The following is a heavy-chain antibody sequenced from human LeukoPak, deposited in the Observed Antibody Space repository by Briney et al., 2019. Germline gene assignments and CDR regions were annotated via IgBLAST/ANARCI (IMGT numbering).Heavy chain of an antibody. CDR3: AKDLPSGTYHDAFDI. D-gene: IGHD2-2*01. V-gene: IGHV3-30*02. CDR2: IRYDGSNK. Sequence: PGGSLRLSCAASGFTFSSYWMHWVRQAPGKGLEWVAFIRYDGSNKYYADSVKGRFTIFRDNSKNTLYLQMNSLRAEDTAVYYCAKDLPSGTYHDAFDIWGQGTMVTVSS. CDR1: GFTFSSYW. J-gene: IGHJ3*02.